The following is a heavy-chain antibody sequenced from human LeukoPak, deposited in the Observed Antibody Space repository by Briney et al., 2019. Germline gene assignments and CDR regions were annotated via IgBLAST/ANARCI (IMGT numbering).Heavy chain of an antibody. CDR1: GFTFSSYE. CDR2: ISSSGSTI. Sequence: PGGSLRLSCAASGFTFSSYEMNWVRQAPGKGLEWVSYISSSGSTIYYADSVKGRFTISRDNSKSTLYLQMNNLRADDTAVYYCANNYYGSGSFYPLDYWGQGALVTVSS. J-gene: IGHJ4*02. D-gene: IGHD3-10*01. CDR3: ANNYYGSGSFYPLDY. V-gene: IGHV3-48*03.